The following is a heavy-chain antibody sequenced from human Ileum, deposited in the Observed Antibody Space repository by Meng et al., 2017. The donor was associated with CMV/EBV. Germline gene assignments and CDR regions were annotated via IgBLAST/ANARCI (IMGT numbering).Heavy chain of an antibody. CDR3: AKTYYYGSGTYGAVDV. D-gene: IGHD3-10*01. J-gene: IGHJ6*02. CDR2: IRASGANT. CDR1: GFTLSSYA. Sequence: GGSLRLSCAASGFTLSSYAMSWVRQAPGKGLQWVSTIRASGANTYYADSVKGRFTMSRDNSQNTVNLQMNSLRAEDTALYYCAKTYYYGSGTYGAVDVWGQGTTVTVSS. V-gene: IGHV3-23*01.